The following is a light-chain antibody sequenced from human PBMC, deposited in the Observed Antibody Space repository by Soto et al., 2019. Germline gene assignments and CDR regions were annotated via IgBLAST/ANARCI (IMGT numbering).Light chain of an antibody. CDR2: GAS. Sequence: EIVLTQSPVPLSLSPGEIATLSCMSSQSVRTYLAWYQVKPRQAPRLLIYGASSRATGIPDRFSGSGAGTDFNLTISRLEADDFSDYYCQLYGGSPPFTLGPGTKVDIK. J-gene: IGKJ3*01. V-gene: IGKV3-20*01. CDR3: QLYGGSPPFT. CDR1: QSVRTY.